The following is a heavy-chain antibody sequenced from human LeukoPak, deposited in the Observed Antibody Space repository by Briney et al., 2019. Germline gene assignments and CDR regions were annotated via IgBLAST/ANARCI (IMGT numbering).Heavy chain of an antibody. V-gene: IGHV3-53*01. J-gene: IGHJ3*02. CDR1: GFTVSSNY. CDR3: ARASLIQNDAFDI. D-gene: IGHD5-18*01. Sequence: GGSLRLSCAASGFTVSSNYMSWVRQPPPKGLEWVSVIYSVGSKYYADSVKGRFTISRDNSKIMLYLQMSSLRAEDRAVYYCARASLIQNDAFDIWGQGTMVTVSS. CDR2: IYSVGSK.